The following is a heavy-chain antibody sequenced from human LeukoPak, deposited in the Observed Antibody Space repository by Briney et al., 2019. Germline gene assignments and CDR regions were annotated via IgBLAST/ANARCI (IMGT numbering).Heavy chain of an antibody. Sequence: PGGSLRLSCASSGFSFSGYAMIWVRQAPGKGLELVSTISGSGASTFYADSVRGRFITSENIPSNIVYLQMNSLRAEDTAVYYCAKGSRGYTNYYFDYWGQGTLVTVSS. J-gene: IGHJ4*02. CDR2: ISGSGAST. CDR1: GFSFSGYA. CDR3: AKGSRGYTNYYFDY. D-gene: IGHD2-2*02. V-gene: IGHV3-23*01.